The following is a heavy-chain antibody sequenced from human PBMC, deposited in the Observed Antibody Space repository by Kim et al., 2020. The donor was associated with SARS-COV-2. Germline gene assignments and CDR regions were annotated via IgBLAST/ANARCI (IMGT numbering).Heavy chain of an antibody. CDR2: IYSGGST. CDR1: GFTVSSNY. CDR3: ARDGCARGEDNRWGRCHFDY. V-gene: IGHV3-53*04. D-gene: IGHD2-15*01. J-gene: IGHJ4*02. Sequence: GGSLRLSCAAYGFTVSSNYMSWVRQAPGKGLEWVAVIYSGGSTYYAASVKGRFTISVHNSKNKLYLQMNSLRAEDTAVYYCARDGCARGEDNRWGRCHFDYWGQGTLVTVSS.